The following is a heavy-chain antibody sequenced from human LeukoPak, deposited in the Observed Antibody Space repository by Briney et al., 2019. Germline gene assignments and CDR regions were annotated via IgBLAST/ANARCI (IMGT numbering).Heavy chain of an antibody. V-gene: IGHV4-59*08. D-gene: IGHD6-6*01. Sequence: SETLPLTCSVSGGSISSYYWSWIRQPPGKGLEWLGYIYHSGSTNYNPSLKNRITMAVDTTKNQFSLRLHSVTAADTAVYYCARHGVNSSSSFYYDMDVWGQGTTVTVSS. CDR3: ARHGVNSSSSFYYDMDV. CDR1: GGSISSYY. CDR2: IYHSGST. J-gene: IGHJ6*02.